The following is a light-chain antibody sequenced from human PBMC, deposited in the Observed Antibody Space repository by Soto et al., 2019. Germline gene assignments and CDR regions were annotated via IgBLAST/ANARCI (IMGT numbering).Light chain of an antibody. Sequence: EIVMTQSPATLSVSPGERATLSCRASQSVSSNLAWYQRKPGQAPRLLFYGASTRATGIPARFSGSGSGTEFTLTISSLQSEDFAVYYCQQYYNWPQTFGQGTKGDIK. CDR1: QSVSSN. V-gene: IGKV3-15*01. J-gene: IGKJ1*01. CDR2: GAS. CDR3: QQYYNWPQT.